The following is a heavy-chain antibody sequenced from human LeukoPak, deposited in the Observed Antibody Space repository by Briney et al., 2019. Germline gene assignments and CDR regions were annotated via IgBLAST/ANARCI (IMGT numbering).Heavy chain of an antibody. V-gene: IGHV4-34*01. Sequence: PSETLSLTCAFSGGSFSDYYWSWIRQPPGKGLEWIGEINHSGSTNYNPSLKSRVTISVDTSKNHFSLKLSSVTAADTAVFYCARGRHTDVLGTTLGPFWYWGQGTLVTVSS. CDR3: ARGRHTDVLGTTLGPFWY. D-gene: IGHD1-26*01. CDR1: GGSFSDYY. CDR2: INHSGST. J-gene: IGHJ4*02.